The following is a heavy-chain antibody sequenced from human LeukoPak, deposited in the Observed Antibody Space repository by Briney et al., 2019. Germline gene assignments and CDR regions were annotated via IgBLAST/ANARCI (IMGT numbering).Heavy chain of an antibody. J-gene: IGHJ3*02. V-gene: IGHV3-66*01. D-gene: IGHD2-8*01. CDR3: ATQELYGAFDI. Sequence: GGSLRLSCAASGFPARTPKMTWFRQAPGKGLEWVSVIYSGGSTYYADSVKGRFTISRDNSKNTLYLQMNSLRAEDTAVYYCATQELYGAFDIWGQGTMVTVSS. CDR2: IYSGGST. CDR1: GFPARTPK.